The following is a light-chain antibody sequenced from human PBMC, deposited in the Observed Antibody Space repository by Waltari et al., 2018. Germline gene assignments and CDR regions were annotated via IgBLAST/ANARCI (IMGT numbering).Light chain of an antibody. CDR1: SGISVGTYK. Sequence: QAVLTQPASLSASPGASVSLTCTLRSGISVGTYKIYWYQQRPGRPPQFLVKYRSDSTNERGSAVPSRFSGSRDTSSNAGILLISGLQSEDEADYYCMILHNNAVVFGGGTRLTVL. V-gene: IGLV5-45*01. J-gene: IGLJ3*02. CDR2: YRSDSTN. CDR3: MILHNNAVV.